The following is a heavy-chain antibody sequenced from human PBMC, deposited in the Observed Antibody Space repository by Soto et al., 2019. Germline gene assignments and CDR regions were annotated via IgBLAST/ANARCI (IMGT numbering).Heavy chain of an antibody. CDR1: GFTFSSYS. D-gene: IGHD6-19*01. Sequence: EVQLVESGGGLVKPGGSLRLSCAASGFTFSSYSMNWVRQAPGKGLEWVSSISSSSSYKYYADSVKGRFTISRDNAKNSLYLQMNSLRAEDTAVYYCARVFASSGCWGQGTLVTVSS. V-gene: IGHV3-21*01. J-gene: IGHJ4*02. CDR3: ARVFASSGC. CDR2: ISSSSSYK.